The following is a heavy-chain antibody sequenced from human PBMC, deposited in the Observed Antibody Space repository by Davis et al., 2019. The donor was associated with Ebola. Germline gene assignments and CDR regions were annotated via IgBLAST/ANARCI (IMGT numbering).Heavy chain of an antibody. J-gene: IGHJ5*02. CDR1: GYTFTSYG. CDR2: ISAYNGNT. Sequence: ASVPVSCKASGYTFTSYGISWVRQAPGQGLGWMGWISAYNGNTHYAQKLQGRVTMTTDTSTSTAYMEPRSLRSDDTAVYYCARVVVVPNWFDPWGQGTLVTVSS. D-gene: IGHD3-22*01. V-gene: IGHV1-18*04. CDR3: ARVVVVPNWFDP.